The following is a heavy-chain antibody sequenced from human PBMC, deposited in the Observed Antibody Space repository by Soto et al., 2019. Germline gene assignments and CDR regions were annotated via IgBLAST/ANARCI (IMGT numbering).Heavy chain of an antibody. CDR3: ARGVVVPAAMVLGWFDP. D-gene: IGHD2-2*01. CDR2: ISAYNGNT. Sequence: ASVKVSCKASGYTFTSYGISWVRQAPGQGLEWMGWISAYNGNTNYAQKLQGRVTMTTDTSTSTAYMELRSLRSDDTAVYYCARGVVVPAAMVLGWFDPWGQGTLVTVSS. CDR1: GYTFTSYG. J-gene: IGHJ5*02. V-gene: IGHV1-18*01.